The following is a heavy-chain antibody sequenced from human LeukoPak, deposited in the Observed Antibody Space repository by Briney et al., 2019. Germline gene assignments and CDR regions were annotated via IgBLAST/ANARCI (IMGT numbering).Heavy chain of an antibody. V-gene: IGHV5-51*01. CDR2: THPDEPDT. J-gene: IGHJ4*02. Sequence: GESLKISCKGSGYRFTDYWIGWVRQMPGKGLEWMGITHPDEPDTRYNPSFQGQVIISADKSINTAYLHWISLKASDTALYYCARLDSVALGPDYWGQGTLVTVSS. CDR3: ARLDSVALGPDY. CDR1: GYRFTDYW. D-gene: IGHD4-23*01.